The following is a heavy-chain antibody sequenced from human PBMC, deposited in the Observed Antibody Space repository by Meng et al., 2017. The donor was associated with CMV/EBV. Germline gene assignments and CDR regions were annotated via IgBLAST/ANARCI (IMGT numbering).Heavy chain of an antibody. Sequence: SETLSLTCSVSGGPIDSGGYYWSWIRQPPGKGLEWVGHIDDSGSTNYNPSLKSRVTISVDTSKNQFSLKLSSVTAADTAVYYCARTRDSSGYYIDYWGQGTLVTVSS. CDR1: GGPIDSGGYY. CDR2: IDDSGST. CDR3: ARTRDSSGYYIDY. V-gene: IGHV4-61*08. J-gene: IGHJ4*02. D-gene: IGHD3-22*01.